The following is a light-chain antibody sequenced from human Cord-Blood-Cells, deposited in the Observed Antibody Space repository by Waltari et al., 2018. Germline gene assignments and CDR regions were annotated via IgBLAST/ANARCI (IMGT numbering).Light chain of an antibody. CDR3: QHSYSTPPGYT. CDR2: AAS. J-gene: IGKJ2*01. CDR1: QSTSSY. V-gene: IGKV1-39*01. Sequence: DIQMTQSPSSLSASVGDRVTITCPASQSTSSYLNWYQQKPGKAPKLLIYAASSLQSGVPSRFSGSGSGTDFTLTISTLQPEDFATYYCQHSYSTPPGYTSGQGTKLEIK.